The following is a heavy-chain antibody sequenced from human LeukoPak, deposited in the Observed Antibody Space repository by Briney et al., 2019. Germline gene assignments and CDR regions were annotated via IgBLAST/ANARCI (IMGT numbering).Heavy chain of an antibody. Sequence: PGGSLRLSCAASGFTFSTYDMHWVRQATGKGLEWVSAIGTAGDTYYLGSVKGRFTISRDNSKNTLYLQMNSLRAEDTAVYYCARGQQLVGDYWGQGTLVTVSS. J-gene: IGHJ4*02. D-gene: IGHD6-13*01. CDR1: GFTFSTYD. CDR2: IGTAGDT. V-gene: IGHV3-13*04. CDR3: ARGQQLVGDY.